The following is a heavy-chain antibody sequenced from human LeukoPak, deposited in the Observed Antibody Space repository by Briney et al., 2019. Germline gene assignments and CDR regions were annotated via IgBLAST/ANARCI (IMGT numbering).Heavy chain of an antibody. Sequence: SSETLSLTCTVSGGSVSSGSYYWSWIRQPPGKGLEYIGYIYYSGSTNYNPSLKSRVTMSLDTSKNQFSLKLSSVTAADTAVYYCAREEVPHGFDIWGQGTMVTVSS. CDR2: IYYSGST. J-gene: IGHJ3*02. CDR1: GGSVSSGSYY. CDR3: AREEVPHGFDI. V-gene: IGHV4-61*01.